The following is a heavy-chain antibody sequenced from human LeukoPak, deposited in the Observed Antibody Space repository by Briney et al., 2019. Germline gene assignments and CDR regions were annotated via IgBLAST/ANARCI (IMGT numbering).Heavy chain of an antibody. J-gene: IGHJ4*02. CDR2: IVVGSGNT. Sequence: GASVKVSCKASGFTFTSSAMQWVRQARGQRLEWIGWIVVGSGNTNYAQKFQERVTITRDMSTSTAYMELSSLRSEDTAVYYCAADKDPIWSGYYYWGQGTLATVSS. V-gene: IGHV1-58*02. CDR3: AADKDPIWSGYYY. CDR1: GFTFTSSA. D-gene: IGHD3-3*01.